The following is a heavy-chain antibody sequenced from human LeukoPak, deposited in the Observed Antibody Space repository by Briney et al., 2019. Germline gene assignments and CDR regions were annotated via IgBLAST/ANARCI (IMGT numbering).Heavy chain of an antibody. J-gene: IGHJ4*02. CDR3: ARDLTAGYFDY. Sequence: ASVKVSCKASGYTFTSYAMNWVRQAPGQGLEWMGWINPNSGGTNYAQKFQGRVTMTRDTSISTAYMELSSLRSEDTAVYYCARDLTAGYFDYWGQGTLVTVSS. V-gene: IGHV1-2*02. CDR1: GYTFTSYA. D-gene: IGHD3-16*01. CDR2: INPNSGGT.